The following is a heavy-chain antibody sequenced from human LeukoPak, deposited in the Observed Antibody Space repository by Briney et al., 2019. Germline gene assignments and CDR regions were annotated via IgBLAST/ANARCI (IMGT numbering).Heavy chain of an antibody. Sequence: SETLSLTCTVSGGSISSYYWSWIRQPPGKGLEWIGYIYYSGSTNYNPSLKSRVTISVDTSKNQFSLKLSSVTAADTAVYYCARAGGVVVVARSGWFDPWGQGTLVTVSS. D-gene: IGHD2-15*01. CDR3: ARAGGVVVVARSGWFDP. CDR1: GGSISSYY. V-gene: IGHV4-59*01. CDR2: IYYSGST. J-gene: IGHJ5*02.